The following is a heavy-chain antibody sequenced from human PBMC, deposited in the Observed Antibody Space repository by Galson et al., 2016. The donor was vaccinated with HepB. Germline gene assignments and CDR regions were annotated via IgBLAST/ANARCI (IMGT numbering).Heavy chain of an antibody. J-gene: IGHJ4*02. Sequence: SLRLSCAASELSFSSYSMNWVRQAPGKGLEWVSYISSSTSAIYYADSVKGRFTISRDNAKKSLYLQMNSLRDDDTAVYYCAREVGGLKVDTTWMGFYFDNWGQGTLVTFSS. CDR2: ISSSTSAI. CDR3: AREVGGLKVDTTWMGFYFDN. V-gene: IGHV3-48*02. CDR1: ELSFSSYS. D-gene: IGHD5-18*01.